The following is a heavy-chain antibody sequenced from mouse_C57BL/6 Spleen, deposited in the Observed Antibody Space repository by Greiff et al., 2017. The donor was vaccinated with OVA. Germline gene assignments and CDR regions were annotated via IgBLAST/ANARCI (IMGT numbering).Heavy chain of an antibody. CDR2: IDPSDSET. V-gene: IGHV1-52*01. D-gene: IGHD1-1*01. CDR1: GYTFTSYW. Sequence: VQLQQPGAELVRPGSSVKLSCKASGYTFTSYWMHWVKQRPIQGLEWIGNIDPSDSETHYNQKFKDKATLTVDKSSSTAYLQLSSLTSEDSAVYSCAGDYGSIYVNWYFDDWGKGTTVTVSS. J-gene: IGHJ1*03. CDR3: AGDYGSIYVNWYFDD.